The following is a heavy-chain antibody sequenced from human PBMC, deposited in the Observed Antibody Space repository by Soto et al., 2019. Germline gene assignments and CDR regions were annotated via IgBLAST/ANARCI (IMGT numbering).Heavy chain of an antibody. V-gene: IGHV3-30*18. Sequence: GGSLRLSCAASGFTFSKYAMYWVRQAPGRGPEWVAVVSFDGNNRFHADSVRGRFTISRDNSKSSLFLQMDSLRVEDTAVYYCVKSFFYDSSGYHYGLFDHWGQGALVTVSS. J-gene: IGHJ4*02. CDR3: VKSFFYDSSGYHYGLFDH. CDR1: GFTFSKYA. CDR2: VSFDGNNR. D-gene: IGHD3-22*01.